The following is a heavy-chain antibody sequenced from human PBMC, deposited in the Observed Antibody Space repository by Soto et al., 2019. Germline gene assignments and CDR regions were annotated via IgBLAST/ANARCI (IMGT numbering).Heavy chain of an antibody. V-gene: IGHV4-34*01. CDR2: INHSGST. J-gene: IGHJ4*02. Sequence: QVQLQQWGAGLLKPSETLSLTCAVYGGSFSGYYWSWIRQPPGKGLEWIGEINHSGSTNYNPSLKSRVTISVDTSKNQFSLKLSSVTAADTAVYYCARAEFGRAYYFDYWGQGTLVTVSS. CDR1: GGSFSGYY. CDR3: ARAEFGRAYYFDY. D-gene: IGHD3-10*01.